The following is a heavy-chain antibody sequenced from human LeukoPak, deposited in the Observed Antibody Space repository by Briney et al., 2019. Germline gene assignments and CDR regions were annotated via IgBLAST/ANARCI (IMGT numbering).Heavy chain of an antibody. J-gene: IGHJ3*02. CDR3: ATGPYAAFEM. CDR1: GFTFTKFW. D-gene: IGHD2-2*01. V-gene: IGHV3-74*01. CDR2: VKGDGIST. Sequence: PGGSLRLSCAASGFTFTKFWMHWVRHAPGRGLVWVSRVKGDGISTLYADSVKGRFTISRDNAKNTLYLQMNSLRADDTALYYCATGPYAAFEMWGQGTMVTVSS.